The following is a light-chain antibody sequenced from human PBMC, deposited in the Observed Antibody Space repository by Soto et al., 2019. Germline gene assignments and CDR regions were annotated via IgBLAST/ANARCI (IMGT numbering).Light chain of an antibody. CDR1: SSNIGAGHA. CDR2: GNS. J-gene: IGLJ3*02. Sequence: QSVLTQPPSVSGAPGQRVTISCTGSSSNIGAGHALHWYQHLPGATPKLLMYGNSDRPSGVPERFSGSKSGTSASLAITGLQPEDEADYYCQSYDDSLSGWVFGGGTKLTVL. V-gene: IGLV1-40*01. CDR3: QSYDDSLSGWV.